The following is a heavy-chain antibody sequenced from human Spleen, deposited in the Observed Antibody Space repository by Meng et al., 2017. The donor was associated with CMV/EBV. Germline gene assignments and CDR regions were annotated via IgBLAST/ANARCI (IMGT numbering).Heavy chain of an antibody. CDR1: GGSFSGYY. D-gene: IGHD6-13*01. CDR2: INHSGST. Sequence: SLTCAVYGGSFSGYYWSWIRQPPGKGLEWIGEINHSGSTNYNPSLKSRVTISADTSKNQFSLKLSSVTAADTAVYYCARGAAAGTSYWGQGTLVTVSS. J-gene: IGHJ4*02. V-gene: IGHV4-34*01. CDR3: ARGAAAGTSY.